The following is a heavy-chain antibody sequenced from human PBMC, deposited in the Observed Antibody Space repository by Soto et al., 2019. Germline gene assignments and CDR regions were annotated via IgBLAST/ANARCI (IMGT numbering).Heavy chain of an antibody. V-gene: IGHV1-18*04. CDR2: ISAYNGNT. Sequence: ASVKVSCKASGYTFTSYGISWVRQAPGQGLEWMGWISAYNGNTNYAQKLQGRVTMTTDTSASTAYMELRSLRSDDTAVYYCARIRNCSGGSCYSIPFDYWGQGTLVTVSS. D-gene: IGHD2-15*01. CDR1: GYTFTSYG. CDR3: ARIRNCSGGSCYSIPFDY. J-gene: IGHJ4*02.